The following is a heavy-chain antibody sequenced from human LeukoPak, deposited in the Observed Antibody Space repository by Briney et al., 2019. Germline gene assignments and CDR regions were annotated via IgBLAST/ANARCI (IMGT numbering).Heavy chain of an antibody. CDR2: IYHSGST. D-gene: IGHD4-23*01. V-gene: IGHV4-4*02. J-gene: IGHJ4*02. CDR1: SGSIISSNW. CDR3: AGRRTATVDFDY. Sequence: SETLSLICAVSSGSIISSNWWSWVRQPPGKGLEWIGEIYHSGSTNYNPSLKSRVTISVDKSKSRFSLELTSVTAADTALYYCAGRRTATVDFDYWGQGTLVTVSS.